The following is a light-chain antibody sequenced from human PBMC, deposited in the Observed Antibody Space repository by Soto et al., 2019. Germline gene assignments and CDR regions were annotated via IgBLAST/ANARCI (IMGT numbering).Light chain of an antibody. CDR3: HQYATSPLT. J-gene: IGKJ4*01. CDR1: QSVSSNK. CDR2: SAS. V-gene: IGKV3-20*01. Sequence: ETVLTQSPATVSLSPGDRATLPCRASQSVSSNKLAWYQQKPGQAPRVLIYSASSRATGIPDRFSGSGSGTDFTLTISRLEPEDFAVYYCHQYATSPLTFGGGTKVDIK.